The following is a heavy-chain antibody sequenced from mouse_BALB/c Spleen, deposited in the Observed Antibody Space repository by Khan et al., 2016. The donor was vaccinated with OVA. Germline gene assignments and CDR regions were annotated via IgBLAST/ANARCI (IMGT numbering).Heavy chain of an antibody. V-gene: IGHV2-3*01. CDR1: GFSLTSYG. CDR2: IWGDGNT. CDR3: CKSREYYAVDY. Sequence: QVQLKQSGPGLVAPSQSLSITCTVSGFSLTSYGVSWVRQPPGKGLEWLGVIWGDGNTNYHSALRSRLSISKDNSKSQVFLKLNSPQTDDTATYXCCKSREYYAVDYWGQGTSVTVSS. J-gene: IGHJ4*01.